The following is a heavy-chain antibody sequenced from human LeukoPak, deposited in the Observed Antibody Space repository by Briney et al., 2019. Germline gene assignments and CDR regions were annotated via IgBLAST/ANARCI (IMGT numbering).Heavy chain of an antibody. CDR1: GFTFSSYS. Sequence: GGSLRLSCAASGFTFSSYSMNWVRQAPGKGLEWVSSISSSSSYIHYADSVKGRFTISRDNAKNSLYLQMNSLRAEDTAVYYCARVAKIAAAGTGIFDYWGQGTLVTVSS. J-gene: IGHJ4*02. CDR3: ARVAKIAAAGTGIFDY. V-gene: IGHV3-21*01. CDR2: ISSSSSYI. D-gene: IGHD6-13*01.